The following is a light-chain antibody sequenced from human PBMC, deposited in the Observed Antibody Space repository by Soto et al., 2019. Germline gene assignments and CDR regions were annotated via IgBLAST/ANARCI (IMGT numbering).Light chain of an antibody. CDR2: GAS. J-gene: IGKJ2*01. Sequence: EIVLTQSPGTLSLSPGERATLSCRASQSVSSSYLAWHQQKPGQAPRLLIYGASTRATGIPDRFSGSGSGADCSLTISRLEPEDFAVYYCQQYGSSPFTFGQGTKLEIK. V-gene: IGKV3-20*01. CDR3: QQYGSSPFT. CDR1: QSVSSSY.